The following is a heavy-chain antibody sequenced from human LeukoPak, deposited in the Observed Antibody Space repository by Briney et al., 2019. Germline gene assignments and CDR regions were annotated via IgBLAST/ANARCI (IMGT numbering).Heavy chain of an antibody. CDR1: GYTFTGYY. CDR2: INPNSGGT. V-gene: IGHV1-2*02. CDR3: ASVPGVAGTGGGYFDY. D-gene: IGHD6-19*01. J-gene: IGHJ4*02. Sequence: ASVKVSCKASGYTFTGYYMHWVRQAPGQGLEWMGWINPNSGGTNYAQKFQGRVTMTRDTSISTAYMELSRLRSDDTAVYYCASVPGVAGTGGGYFDYWGQGTLVTVSS.